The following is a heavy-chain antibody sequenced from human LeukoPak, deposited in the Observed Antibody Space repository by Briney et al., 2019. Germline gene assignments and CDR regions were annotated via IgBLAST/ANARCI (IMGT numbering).Heavy chain of an antibody. V-gene: IGHV3-21*01. CDR3: ARENWDIVAVPMDV. J-gene: IGHJ6*04. CDR2: ISSSSSYI. Sequence: GGSLRLSCAASGFTFSNYYMNWVRQAPGKGLEWVSSISSSSSYIYYADSVKGRFTISRDNAKNSLYLQMNSLRAEDTAVYYCARENWDIVAVPMDVWGKGTTVTVSS. CDR1: GFTFSNYY. D-gene: IGHD2-15*01.